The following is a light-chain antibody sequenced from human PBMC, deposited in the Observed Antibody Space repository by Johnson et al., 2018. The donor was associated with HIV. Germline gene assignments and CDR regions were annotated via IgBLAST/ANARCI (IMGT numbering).Light chain of an antibody. J-gene: IGLJ1*01. Sequence: QSVLTQSPSVSAAPGQKVTISCSGSSSNIGNNYVSWYQQLPGTATKLLIYENNKRPSGIPDRFSGSKSGTSATLGITGLQTGDEADYYCGTWDNSLSFYVFGTGTKVTVL. CDR3: GTWDNSLSFYV. CDR1: SSNIGNNY. CDR2: ENN. V-gene: IGLV1-51*02.